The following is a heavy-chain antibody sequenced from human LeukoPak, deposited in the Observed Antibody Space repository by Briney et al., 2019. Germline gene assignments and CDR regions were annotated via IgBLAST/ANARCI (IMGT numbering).Heavy chain of an antibody. CDR3: ARVGRNRDYGDYVRWFDP. V-gene: IGHV1-69*06. CDR2: IIPIFGTA. D-gene: IGHD4-17*01. J-gene: IGHJ5*02. Sequence: SVKVSCNSSGCTFSSYAISLVRQAPGQGLEWMGRIIPIFGTANYAQKFQARVTITANKSTSTAYKELSSLRSEDTAVYYCARVGRNRDYGDYVRWFDPWGQGTLVTVSS. CDR1: GCTFSSYA.